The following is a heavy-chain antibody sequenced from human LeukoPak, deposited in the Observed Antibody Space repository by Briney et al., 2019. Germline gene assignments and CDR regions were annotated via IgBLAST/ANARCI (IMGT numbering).Heavy chain of an antibody. V-gene: IGHV1-69*05. CDR2: IIPIFGTA. CDR3: ARARRITMVRGVIPHAFDI. Sequence: ASVKVSCKASGGTFSSYAISWVRQAPGQGLEWMGGIIPIFGTANYAQKFQDRVTITTDESTSTAYMEQRSLRSEDTAVYYCARARRITMVRGVIPHAFDIWGQGTMVTVSS. D-gene: IGHD3-10*01. CDR1: GGTFSSYA. J-gene: IGHJ3*02.